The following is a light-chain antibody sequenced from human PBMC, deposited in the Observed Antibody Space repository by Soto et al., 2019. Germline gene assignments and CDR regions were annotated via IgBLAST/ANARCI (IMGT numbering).Light chain of an antibody. Sequence: DIQMTQSPSSLSAFVGDRVTITCRASQSISSYLNWYQQKPGKAPKLLIYAASSLQSGVASRFSGSGSGTDFTLTISSLQPEDFATYYCQQSYSTPYTFGQGTRLE. J-gene: IGKJ5*01. CDR2: AAS. V-gene: IGKV1-39*01. CDR3: QQSYSTPYT. CDR1: QSISSY.